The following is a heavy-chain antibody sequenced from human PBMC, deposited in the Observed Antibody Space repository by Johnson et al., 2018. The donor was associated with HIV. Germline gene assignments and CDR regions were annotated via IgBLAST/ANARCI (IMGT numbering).Heavy chain of an antibody. V-gene: IGHV3-15*01. J-gene: IGHJ3*02. CDR3: TALWAAAGDAFDI. D-gene: IGHD6-13*01. CDR2: IKSKTDGGTT. Sequence: VQLVESGGGLVKPGGSLRLSCADSGFIFSNACMSWVRQAPGKGLEWIGHIKSKTDGGTTDYAAPVKGRFTISRDDLKNTLYLQMNSLKSEDTAVYYCTALWAAAGDAFDIWGQGTMVTVSS. CDR1: GFIFSNAC.